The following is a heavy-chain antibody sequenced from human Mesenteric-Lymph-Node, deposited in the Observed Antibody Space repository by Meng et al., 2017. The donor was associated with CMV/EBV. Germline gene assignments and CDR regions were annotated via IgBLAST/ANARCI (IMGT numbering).Heavy chain of an antibody. J-gene: IGHJ4*02. CDR1: GYTFSTYG. CDR3: ARVEYCSSTSCYTLDY. D-gene: IGHD2-2*01. Sequence: ASVKVSCKASGYTFSTYGISWVRQAPGQGLEWMGWINTYTHYAQRFQGRVTMTRDTSTSTAYMELSRLRSDDTAVYYCARVEYCSSTSCYTLDYWGQGTLVTVSS. V-gene: IGHV1-18*01. CDR2: INTYT.